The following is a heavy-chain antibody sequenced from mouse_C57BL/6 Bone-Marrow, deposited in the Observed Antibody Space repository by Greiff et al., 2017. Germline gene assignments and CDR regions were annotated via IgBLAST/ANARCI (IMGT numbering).Heavy chain of an antibody. CDR3: ARERDCYYYVV. J-gene: IGHJ1*03. D-gene: IGHD1-1*02. CDR1: GYSITSGYY. CDR2: ISYDGSN. V-gene: IGHV3-6*01. Sequence: DVQLQESGPGLVKPSQSLSLTCSVTGYSITSGYYWNWIRQFPGNKLEWMGYISYDGSNNYNPSLKNRISITRDTSKNQFFLKLNSVTTEDTDTYYCARERDCYYYVVWGTGTSVTVSS.